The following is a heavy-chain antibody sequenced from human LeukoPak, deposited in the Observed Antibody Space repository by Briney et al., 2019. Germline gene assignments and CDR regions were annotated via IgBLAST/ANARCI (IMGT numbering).Heavy chain of an antibody. CDR1: GGSISGYH. D-gene: IGHD6-13*01. J-gene: IGHJ4*02. V-gene: IGHV4-4*08. CDR3: ARVFGSSWYVDY. CDR2: IRPSGGT. Sequence: SETLSLTCPVSGGSISGYHWSWIRQPPGKGLEWIGHIRPSGGTSYNPSLNSRVTISADTSGNLFSLKLTSVTASDTAVYYCARVFGSSWYVDYWGQGTLVTVSS.